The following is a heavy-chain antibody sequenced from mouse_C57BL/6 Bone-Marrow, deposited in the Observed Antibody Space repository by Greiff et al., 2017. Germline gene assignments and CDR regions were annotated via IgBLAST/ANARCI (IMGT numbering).Heavy chain of an antibody. D-gene: IGHD2-4*01. CDR3: ARHERYYDYEGYFDY. J-gene: IGHJ2*01. V-gene: IGHV1-62-2*01. CDR2: FYPGSGSI. CDR1: GYIFTEYT. Sequence: QVQLQQSGAELVKPGASVKLSCKASGYIFTEYTIHWVKQRSGQGLEWIGWFYPGSGSIKYNERFKDTATLTADKSSNTVYMELSRLTSEDSAVYFGARHERYYDYEGYFDYWGQGTTLTVSS.